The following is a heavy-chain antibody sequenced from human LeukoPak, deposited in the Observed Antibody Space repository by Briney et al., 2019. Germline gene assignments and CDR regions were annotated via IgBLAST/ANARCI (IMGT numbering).Heavy chain of an antibody. CDR1: GFTFTDSA. Sequence: PGGSLRLSCAASGFTFTDSAMNWVREASRKGLEWVGHIRGKTNSYATAYAASVRGRFTISRDDSKNTAYLQMNSLKTEDTAVYYCTGGRGWYSPDYWGQGTLVTVSS. CDR3: TGGRGWYSPDY. D-gene: IGHD6-19*01. V-gene: IGHV3-73*01. J-gene: IGHJ4*02. CDR2: IRGKTNSYAT.